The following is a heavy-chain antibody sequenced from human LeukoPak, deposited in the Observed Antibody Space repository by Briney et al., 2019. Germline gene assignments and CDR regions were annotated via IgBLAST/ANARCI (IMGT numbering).Heavy chain of an antibody. D-gene: IGHD3-22*01. J-gene: IGHJ4*02. V-gene: IGHV4-30-2*01. CDR1: GGSISSGGYS. CDR3: ALSTYYYDSSGYPNYFDY. CDR2: IYHSGST. Sequence: SETLSLTCAVSGGSISSGGYSWSWIRQRPGKGLEWIGYIYHSGSTYYNPSLKSRVTISVDRSKSQFSLKLSSVTAADTAVYYCALSTYYYDSSGYPNYFDYWGQGTLVTVSS.